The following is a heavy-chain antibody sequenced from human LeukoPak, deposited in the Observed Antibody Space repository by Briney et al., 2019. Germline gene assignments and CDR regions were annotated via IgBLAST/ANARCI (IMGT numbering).Heavy chain of an antibody. CDR3: ARDRSTMTPDY. J-gene: IGHJ4*02. D-gene: IGHD3-22*01. CDR1: GYTFTGYY. Sequence: ASVKVSCKASGYTFTGYYMHWVRQVPGRGLEWMGWINPNSGDTNYAQKFQDRVTLTRDTSIITAYMELSSLRSDDTAVYYCARDRSTMTPDYWGQGTLVTVSS. CDR2: INPNSGDT. V-gene: IGHV1-2*02.